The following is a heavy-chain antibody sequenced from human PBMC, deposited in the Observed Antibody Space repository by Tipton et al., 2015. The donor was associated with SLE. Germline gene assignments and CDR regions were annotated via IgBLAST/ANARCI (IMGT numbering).Heavy chain of an antibody. CDR1: GGSISSGSYY. CDR3: ARGRGMYGY. J-gene: IGHJ4*02. V-gene: IGHV4-61*02. CDR2: VYTSGST. D-gene: IGHD2-8*01. Sequence: TLSLTCTVSGGSISSGSYYWSWIRQPAGKGLEWIGRVYTSGSTNYNPSLKSRVTISVDTPKNQFSLKLSSVTAADTAVYYCARGRGMYGYWGQGTLVTVSS.